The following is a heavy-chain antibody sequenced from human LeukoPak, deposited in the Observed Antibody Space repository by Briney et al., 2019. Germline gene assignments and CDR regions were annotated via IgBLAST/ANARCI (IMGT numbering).Heavy chain of an antibody. CDR3: ATFGVIYDY. V-gene: IGHV3-9*01. CDR1: GLTFDDYA. J-gene: IGHJ4*02. CDR2: ISWNSGSI. D-gene: IGHD3-3*01. Sequence: GGSLRLSCAAAGLTFDDYAMHWVRQAPGKGLEWVSGISWNSGSIGYADSVKGRFTISRDNAKNSLYLQMNSLKIEDTALYYCATFGVIYDYWGQGTLVTVSS.